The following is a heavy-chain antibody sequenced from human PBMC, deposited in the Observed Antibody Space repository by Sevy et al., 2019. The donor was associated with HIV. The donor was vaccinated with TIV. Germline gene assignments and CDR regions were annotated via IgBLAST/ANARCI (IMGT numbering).Heavy chain of an antibody. Sequence: ASVKVSCKASGYTFTTYDINWVRQATGQGLEWMGWMNPNSGNRGYAQTFQGRVTMTRNTSISTAYMELSSLRSEDTAVYYCVRGISVRRAGSWFDPWGQGTLVTVSS. CDR2: MNPNSGNR. J-gene: IGHJ5*02. CDR1: GYTFTTYD. CDR3: VRGISVRRAGSWFDP. D-gene: IGHD6-6*01. V-gene: IGHV1-8*01.